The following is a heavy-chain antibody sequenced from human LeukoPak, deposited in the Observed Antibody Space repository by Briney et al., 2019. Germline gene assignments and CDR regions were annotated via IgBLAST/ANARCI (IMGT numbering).Heavy chain of an antibody. CDR2: VSDSGGT. V-gene: IGHV4-38-2*02. CDR3: AQSEGYYYGSGSSTPRDFYFDY. J-gene: IGHJ4*02. CDR1: AYSISSGYY. Sequence: SETLSLTCTVSAYSISSGYYWGWIRQPPGKGLEWIGSVSDSGGTYYNPSLKSRVTISVDTSKNQFSLKLSSVTAADTAVYYCAQSEGYYYGSGSSTPRDFYFDYWGQGTLVTVSS. D-gene: IGHD3-10*01.